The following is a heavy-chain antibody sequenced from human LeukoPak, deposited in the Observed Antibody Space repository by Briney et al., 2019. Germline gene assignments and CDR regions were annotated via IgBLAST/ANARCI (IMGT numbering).Heavy chain of an antibody. D-gene: IGHD2-2*01. CDR1: GGTFSSYA. J-gene: IGHJ5*02. V-gene: IGHV1-69*04. CDR2: IIPILGIA. CDR3: AREIGTIVVVPAATKGFDP. Sequence: SVKVSCKASGGTFSSYAISWVRQAPGQGLEWMGRIIPILGIANYARKFQGRVTITADKSTSTAYMELSSLRSEDTAVYYCAREIGTIVVVPAATKGFDPWGQGTLVTVSS.